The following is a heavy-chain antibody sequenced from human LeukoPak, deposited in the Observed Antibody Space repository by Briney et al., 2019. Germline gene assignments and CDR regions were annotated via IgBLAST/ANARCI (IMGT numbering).Heavy chain of an antibody. CDR2: ISSSGGLT. CDR1: GFAFSNYE. J-gene: IGHJ4*02. CDR3: ARDSLHDYGGTGYGYYFDY. D-gene: IGHD4/OR15-4a*01. Sequence: GGSLRLSCAASGFAFSNYEMIWVRQAPGKEPEWVSYISSSGGLTYYADSVKGRFTVSRDNAKHSLFLHMNSLRVEDTAIYYCARDSLHDYGGTGYGYYFDYWGQGTLVTVSS. V-gene: IGHV3-48*03.